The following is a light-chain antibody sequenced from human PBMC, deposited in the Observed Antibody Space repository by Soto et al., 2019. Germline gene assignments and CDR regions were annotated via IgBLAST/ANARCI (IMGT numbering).Light chain of an antibody. CDR3: SSYTSSSALVV. V-gene: IGLV2-14*01. J-gene: IGLJ2*01. CDR2: EVS. Sequence: QSALTQAASVSGSPGQSITISCTGTSSDVGGYNYVSWYQQHPGKAPKLMIYEVSNRHSGVSNRFSGSKSGNTASLTISGLQAEDEAEYYYSSYTSSSALVVFGGGTKLTVL. CDR1: SSDVGGYNY.